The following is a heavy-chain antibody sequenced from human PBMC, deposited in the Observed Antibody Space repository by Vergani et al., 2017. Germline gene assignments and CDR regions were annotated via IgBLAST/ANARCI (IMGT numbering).Heavy chain of an antibody. CDR3: ARGNYYGSGTYVDP. J-gene: IGHJ5*02. CDR1: GSTVSGNY. D-gene: IGHD3-10*01. V-gene: IGHV3-66*02. Sequence: ELQLVESGGGLVQPGGSLRLSCAASGSTVSGNYMTWVRQAPGKGLEWVSHIYRGDETYYADSVKGLVTISRDTSKNTLQLQINNLRVENTAVYYCARGNYYGSGTYVDPWGQGTLVTVSS. CDR2: IYRGDET.